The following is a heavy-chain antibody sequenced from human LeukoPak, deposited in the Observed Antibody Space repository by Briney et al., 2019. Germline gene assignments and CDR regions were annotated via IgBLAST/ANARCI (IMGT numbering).Heavy chain of an antibody. CDR2: IYWDDDE. CDR3: AHSAMVREMDYGLDV. CDR1: GFSLSSSGVG. V-gene: IGHV2-5*02. D-gene: IGHD3-10*01. J-gene: IGHJ6*04. Sequence: SGPTLVKLTQTLTLTCTFSGFSLSSSGVGVNWIRQPPGQALEWLALIYWDDDERYSPSLSSRLTITKDTSKNQVVLTMTNMDPVDTATYYCAHSAMVREMDYGLDVWGKGTTVTVSS.